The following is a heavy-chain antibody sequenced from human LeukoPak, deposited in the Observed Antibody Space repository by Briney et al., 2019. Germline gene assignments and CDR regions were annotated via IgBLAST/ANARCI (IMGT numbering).Heavy chain of an antibody. CDR3: ARVALVADANYYGMDV. CDR2: INPNSDVT. D-gene: IGHD2-2*01. Sequence: GASVKVSCKASGYTFTSYYLHWVRQAPGQGLEWMGWINPNSDVTKYAQKFQGRVTMTRDTSISTAYMELNRLKSDDTAVYYCARVALVADANYYGMDVWGKGTTVTVSP. J-gene: IGHJ6*04. V-gene: IGHV1-2*02. CDR1: GYTFTSYY.